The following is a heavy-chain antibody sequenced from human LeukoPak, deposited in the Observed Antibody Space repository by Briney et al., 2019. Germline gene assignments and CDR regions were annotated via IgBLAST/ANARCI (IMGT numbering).Heavy chain of an antibody. CDR1: GFTFSSYW. D-gene: IGHD2/OR15-2a*01. Sequence: PGGSLRLSCAASGFTFSSYWMHWVRQAPGKGLVWVSRINSDGSTTSYADSVKGRFTISRDNAKNTLYLQMNSLRAGDTAVYYCARTPIFRTFAFDIWGQGTMVTVSS. CDR3: ARTPIFRTFAFDI. J-gene: IGHJ3*02. CDR2: INSDGSTT. V-gene: IGHV3-74*01.